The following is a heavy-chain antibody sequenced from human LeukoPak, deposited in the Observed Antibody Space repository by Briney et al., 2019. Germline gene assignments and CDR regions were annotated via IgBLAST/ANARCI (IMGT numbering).Heavy chain of an antibody. CDR3: AREGVVVRY. V-gene: IGHV3-11*04. Sequence: PGGSLRLSCAASGFTFSNYYMSWIRQAPGKGLEWVSYISNSGNTKYYADSVKGRFTISRDNAKDSPFLQMNSLRAEDTAVYYCAREGVVVRYWGQGTLVTVSS. D-gene: IGHD2-15*01. CDR2: ISNSGNTK. CDR1: GFTFSNYY. J-gene: IGHJ4*02.